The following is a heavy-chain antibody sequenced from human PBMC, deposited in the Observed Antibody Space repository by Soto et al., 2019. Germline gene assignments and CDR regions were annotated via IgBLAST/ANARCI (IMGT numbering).Heavy chain of an antibody. J-gene: IGHJ6*02. Sequence: GYSVKVSCKAYGYTFTDHYIHLLRLSPGQSLEWMGWINPYSGCTHFARKFQDRVTITADESTSTAYMELSSLRSEDTAVYYCARGVGFDTMISSYYYGMDVWGQGTTVTVSS. CDR1: GYTFTDHY. CDR3: ARGVGFDTMISSYYYGMDV. V-gene: IGHV1-2*02. D-gene: IGHD3-22*01. CDR2: INPYSGCT.